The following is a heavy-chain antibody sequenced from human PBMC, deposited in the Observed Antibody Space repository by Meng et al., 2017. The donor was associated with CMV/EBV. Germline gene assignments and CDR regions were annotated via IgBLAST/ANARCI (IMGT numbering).Heavy chain of an antibody. V-gene: IGHV1-69*01. CDR1: GGTLCSGA. CDR3: ARDYSGIAARPGFDP. D-gene: IGHD6-6*01. Sequence: VRQWQSGWCVQKPVSSVRRSCKASGGTLCSGAISWVRQSPGQGLELMVGIIPIFGTANTAQKFQGRVTMTADESTSTAYMELSSLRSEDTAVYYCARDYSGIAARPGFDPWGQGTLVTVSS. J-gene: IGHJ5*02. CDR2: IIPIFGTA.